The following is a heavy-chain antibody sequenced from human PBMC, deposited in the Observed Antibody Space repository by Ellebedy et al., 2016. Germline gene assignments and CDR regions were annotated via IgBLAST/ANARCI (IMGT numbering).Heavy chain of an antibody. CDR2: IYPGDSDT. Sequence: GESLKISCKGSGYSFTSYWIGWVRQMPGKGLEWMGIIYPGDSDTRYSPSFQGQVTISADKSISTAYLQWSSLKASDTAMYYCARVADYYGSGMGYMDVWGKGTTVTVSS. J-gene: IGHJ6*03. D-gene: IGHD3-10*01. V-gene: IGHV5-51*01. CDR3: ARVADYYGSGMGYMDV. CDR1: GYSFTSYW.